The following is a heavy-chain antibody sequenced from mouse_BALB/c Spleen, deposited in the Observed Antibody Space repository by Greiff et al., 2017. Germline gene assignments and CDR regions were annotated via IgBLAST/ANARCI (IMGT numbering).Heavy chain of an antibody. CDR3: NAPSYGSSPMDY. V-gene: IGHV14-4*02. CDR1: GFNIKDYY. J-gene: IGHJ4*01. D-gene: IGHD1-1*01. Sequence: DVKLQESGAELVRSGASVKLSCTASGFNIKDYYMHWVKQRPEQGLEWIGWIDPENGDTEYAPKFQGKATMTADTSSNTAYLQLSSLTSEDTAVYYCNAPSYGSSPMDYGGQGTSVTVSS. CDR2: IDPENGDT.